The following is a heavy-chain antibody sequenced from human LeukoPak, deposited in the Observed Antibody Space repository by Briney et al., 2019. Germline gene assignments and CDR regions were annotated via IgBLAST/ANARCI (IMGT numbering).Heavy chain of an antibody. CDR3: ARGPPRSHFDY. D-gene: IGHD3-16*02. Sequence: GSSVKVSSTASGGTFTSNAISWVRQAPGQGLEWMGGIIPIFGTANYAQKFQGRVAITTDESTSTAYMELSSLRSEDTAVYYCARGPPRSHFDYWGQGTLVTVSS. V-gene: IGHV1-69*05. CDR2: IIPIFGTA. CDR1: GGTFTSNA. J-gene: IGHJ4*02.